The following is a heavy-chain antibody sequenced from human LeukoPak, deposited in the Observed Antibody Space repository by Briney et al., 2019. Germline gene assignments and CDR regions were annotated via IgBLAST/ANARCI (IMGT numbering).Heavy chain of an antibody. D-gene: IGHD3-16*01. CDR2: IYASGGT. CDR1: GGSISSGSYY. V-gene: IGHV4-61*09. J-gene: IGHJ4*02. CDR3: TREKSYGYIRADS. Sequence: PSETLSLTCTVSGGSISSGSYYWSWIRQPAGKGLEWIGHIYASGGTKYNPSLESRVTISIDTSKNQLSLRLSSVTAADTAVYYCTREKSYGYIRADSWGQGTLVTVSS.